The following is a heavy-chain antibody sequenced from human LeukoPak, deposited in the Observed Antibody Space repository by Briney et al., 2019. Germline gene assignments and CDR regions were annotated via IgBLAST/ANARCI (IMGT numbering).Heavy chain of an antibody. D-gene: IGHD1-1*01. V-gene: IGHV3-30*02. Sequence: GGSLRLSCAASGFIFSAFGMHWVRQAPGKGLEWVAFIRDDGSDKYYLGSVKGRFSISRDNSKNALYLQMSSLRAEDSAVYYCVPTGTTGFGYFDYWGQGTRVTVSS. CDR2: IRDDGSDK. CDR1: GFIFSAFG. J-gene: IGHJ4*02. CDR3: VPTGTTGFGYFDY.